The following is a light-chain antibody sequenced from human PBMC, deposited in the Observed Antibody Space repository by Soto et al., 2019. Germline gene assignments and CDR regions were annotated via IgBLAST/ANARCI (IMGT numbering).Light chain of an antibody. Sequence: EIVLTQSPGTLSLSPGERATLSCRASQSVSSNYLAWYQQKPGQAPRLLMYDASSRATGIPDRFSGSGSGTDFTLTISSLQSEDGALYYCQQYDKWPYTFGQGTNLEIK. CDR2: DAS. CDR1: QSVSSNY. CDR3: QQYDKWPYT. J-gene: IGKJ2*01. V-gene: IGKV3-20*01.